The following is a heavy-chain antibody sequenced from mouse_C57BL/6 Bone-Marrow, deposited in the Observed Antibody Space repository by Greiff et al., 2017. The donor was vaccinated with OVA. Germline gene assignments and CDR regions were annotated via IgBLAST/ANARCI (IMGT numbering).Heavy chain of an antibody. J-gene: IGHJ1*03. CDR1: GYTFTDYW. V-gene: IGHV1-59*01. CDR2: IGTSDSNT. Sequence: QVQLQQPGAELVRPGTSLKLSCKASGYTFTDYWMHWVKQRPGQGLEWIGVIGTSDSNTNYDQTLKGKATLTIDTSSSTAYLQLTSLTSEDSAVYYCARHYQDWYFDVWGTGTTVTVSS. CDR3: ARHYQDWYFDV. D-gene: IGHD1-1*02.